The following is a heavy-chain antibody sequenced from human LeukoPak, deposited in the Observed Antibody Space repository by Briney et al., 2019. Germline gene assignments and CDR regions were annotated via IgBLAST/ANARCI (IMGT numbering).Heavy chain of an antibody. CDR1: GFTFSSYG. CDR2: ISYDGSNK. Sequence: GRSLRLSCVASGFTFSSYGMHWVRQAPGKGLEWVAVISYDGSNKYYADSVKGRFTISRDNSKNTLYLQMNSLRAEDTAVYYCATRNGGSYYYFDYWGQGTLVTVSS. J-gene: IGHJ4*02. V-gene: IGHV3-30*03. D-gene: IGHD1-26*01. CDR3: ATRNGGSYYYFDY.